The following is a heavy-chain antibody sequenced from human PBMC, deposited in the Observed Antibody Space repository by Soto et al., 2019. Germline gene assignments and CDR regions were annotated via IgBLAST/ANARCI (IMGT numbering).Heavy chain of an antibody. J-gene: IGHJ4*02. D-gene: IGHD3-16*01. Sequence: SVKVSCKAYGGTFSSYAISWVRQAPGQGLEWMGGIIPIFGTANYAQKFQGRVTITADESTSTAYMELSSLRSEDTAVYYCARCYVSGPPGSPKYYFDYWGQGTLVTVSS. CDR2: IIPIFGTA. CDR3: ARCYVSGPPGSPKYYFDY. CDR1: GGTFSSYA. V-gene: IGHV1-69*13.